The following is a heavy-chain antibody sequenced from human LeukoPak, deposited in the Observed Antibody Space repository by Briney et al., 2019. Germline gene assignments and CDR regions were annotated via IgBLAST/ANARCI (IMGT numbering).Heavy chain of an antibody. D-gene: IGHD6-13*01. V-gene: IGHV4-4*07. CDR3: ARHSRSWYFDY. CDR2: IYTSGST. CDR1: DDSTSSYY. J-gene: IGHJ4*02. Sequence: SETLSLTCTVSDDSTSSYYWSWIRQPAGKGLEWIGRIYTSGSTNYNPSLKGRVTMSVDTSKNQFSLRLSAVTAADTAVYYCARHSRSWYFDYWGQGILVTVSS.